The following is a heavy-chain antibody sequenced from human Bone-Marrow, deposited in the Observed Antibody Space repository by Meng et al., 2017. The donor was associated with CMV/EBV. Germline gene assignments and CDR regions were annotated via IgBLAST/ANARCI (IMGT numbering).Heavy chain of an antibody. CDR1: GFTFSRYE. Sequence: GGSLRLSCTPSGFTFSRYEMFWVRQAPGKGLEWVGRIKSKTDGGTTDYAAPVKGRFTISRDDSKNTLYLQMNSLKTEDTAVYYCTTDGSGSYLSARYYYGMDVWGQGTTVTVSS. V-gene: IGHV3-15*01. CDR2: IKSKTDGGTT. J-gene: IGHJ6*02. D-gene: IGHD1-26*01. CDR3: TTDGSGSYLSARYYYGMDV.